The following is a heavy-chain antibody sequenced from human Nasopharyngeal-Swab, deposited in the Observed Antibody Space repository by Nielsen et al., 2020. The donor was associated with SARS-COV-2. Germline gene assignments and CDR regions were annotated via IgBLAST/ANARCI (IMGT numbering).Heavy chain of an antibody. D-gene: IGHD5-12*01. V-gene: IGHV4-59*01. CDR3: ARGGWLRPFDY. J-gene: IGHJ4*02. CDR2: IYYSGST. Sequence: RQAPGKGLEWIGYIYYSGSTNHNPSLKSRVTISVDTSKNQFSLKLSSVTAADTAVYYCARGGWLRPFDYWGQGTLVTVSS.